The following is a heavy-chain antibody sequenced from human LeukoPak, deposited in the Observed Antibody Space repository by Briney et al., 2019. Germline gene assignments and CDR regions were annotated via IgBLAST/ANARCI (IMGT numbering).Heavy chain of an antibody. D-gene: IGHD7-27*01. J-gene: IGHJ4*02. CDR1: GGSISSGSYF. V-gene: IGHV4-61*01. Sequence: SETLSLTCAVSGGSISSGSYFWTWIRQPPGKGLECIGYINFSGYTKYNPSLKSRATISIDASKNQFSLKLSSVTAADTAVYYCAKDGEGTGYFDYWGQGTLVTVSS. CDR3: AKDGEGTGYFDY. CDR2: INFSGYT.